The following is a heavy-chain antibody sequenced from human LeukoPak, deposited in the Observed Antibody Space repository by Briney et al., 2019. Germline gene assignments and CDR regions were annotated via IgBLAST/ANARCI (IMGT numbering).Heavy chain of an antibody. V-gene: IGHV3-15*01. D-gene: IGHD1-26*01. Sequence: PGGSLRLSCAASGCTFNNAWMTWVRQAPGKGLEWVGRIKSKTDGGTTDYAAPVKGRFTISRDDSKNTLHLQMNSLKTEDTAVYYCTTGVKWELPFDYWGQGTLVTVSS. CDR2: IKSKTDGGTT. J-gene: IGHJ4*02. CDR3: TTGVKWELPFDY. CDR1: GCTFNNAW.